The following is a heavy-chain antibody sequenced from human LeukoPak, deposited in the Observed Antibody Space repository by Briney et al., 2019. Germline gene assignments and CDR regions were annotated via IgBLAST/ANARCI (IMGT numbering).Heavy chain of an antibody. CDR3: AKGGYSSGWYGDH. Sequence: GRSLRLSCAASGFTFDDYGLHWVRQAPGKGLEWVSGISWNSGTVVYADSVRGRFTISRDNAKNSVYLQMNSLKAEDTALYYCAKGGYSSGWYGDHWGQGTLVTVSS. D-gene: IGHD6-19*01. V-gene: IGHV3-9*01. CDR1: GFTFDDYG. CDR2: ISWNSGTV. J-gene: IGHJ4*02.